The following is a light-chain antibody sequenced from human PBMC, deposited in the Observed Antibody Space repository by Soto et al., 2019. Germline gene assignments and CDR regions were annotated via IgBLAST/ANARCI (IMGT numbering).Light chain of an antibody. CDR1: QGISNY. V-gene: IGKV1-6*01. CDR2: AAS. CDR3: LQEYNYPWT. J-gene: IGKJ1*01. Sequence: IQWTQSPSFLSASVGDRVTITCRASQGISNYLAWYQQKPGKAPKLMIYAASSLQSGVPSRFSGSVSGTDFNLTISRLQPEDCATYEGLQEYNYPWTFGQGTKLDIK.